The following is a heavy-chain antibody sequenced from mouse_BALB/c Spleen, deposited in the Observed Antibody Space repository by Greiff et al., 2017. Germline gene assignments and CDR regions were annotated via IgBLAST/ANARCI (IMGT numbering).Heavy chain of an antibody. CDR1: GFNIKDTY. CDR2: IDPANGNT. J-gene: IGHJ2*01. V-gene: IGHV14-3*02. CDR3: ARSPYYYGSYYYFDY. Sequence: VQLQQSGAELVKPGASVKLSCTASGFNIKDTYMHWVKQRPEQGLEWIGRIDPANGNTKYDPKFQGKATITADTSSNTAYLQLSSLTSEDTAVYYCARSPYYYGSYYYFDYWGQGTTLTVSS. D-gene: IGHD1-1*01.